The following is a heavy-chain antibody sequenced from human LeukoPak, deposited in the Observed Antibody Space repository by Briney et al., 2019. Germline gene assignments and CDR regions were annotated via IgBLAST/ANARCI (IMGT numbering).Heavy chain of an antibody. V-gene: IGHV3-21*01. CDR3: ARVPYYHDSSGYPL. J-gene: IGHJ4*02. D-gene: IGHD3-22*01. Sequence: PGGSLRLSCAASGFTFSSYSMNWVRQAPGKGLEWVSSISSSSSYIYYADSVEGRFTISRDNAKNSLYLQMNSLRAEDTAVYYCARVPYYHDSSGYPLWGQGTLVTVSS. CDR1: GFTFSSYS. CDR2: ISSSSSYI.